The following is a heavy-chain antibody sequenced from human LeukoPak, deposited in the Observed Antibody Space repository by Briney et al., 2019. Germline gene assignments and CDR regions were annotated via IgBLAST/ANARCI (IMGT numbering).Heavy chain of an antibody. D-gene: IGHD3-10*01. V-gene: IGHV3-23*01. CDR3: AKDRGSGDYYFDY. J-gene: IGHJ4*02. CDR2: ISGSGGST. Sequence: PGGSLRLSCAASGFTFSSYAMSWVRQAPGKGLEWVSAISGSGGSTHYADSVKGRFTISRDNSKNTLYLQMNSLRAEDTAVYYCAKDRGSGDYYFDYWGQGTLVTVSS. CDR1: GFTFSSYA.